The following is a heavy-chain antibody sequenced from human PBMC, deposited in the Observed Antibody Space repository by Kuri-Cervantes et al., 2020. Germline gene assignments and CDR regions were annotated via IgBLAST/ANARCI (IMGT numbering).Heavy chain of an antibody. V-gene: IGHV3-9*01. Sequence: SLKISCAASGFTFDDYAMHWVRQAPGKGLEWVSGISWNSGSIGYADSVKGRFTISRDNAKNSLYLQMNSLRAEDTALYHCAKNSDSSSWSFGLYYYMDVWGKGTTVTVSS. CDR2: ISWNSGSI. CDR1: GFTFDDYA. CDR3: AKNSDSSSWSFGLYYYMDV. J-gene: IGHJ6*03. D-gene: IGHD6-13*01.